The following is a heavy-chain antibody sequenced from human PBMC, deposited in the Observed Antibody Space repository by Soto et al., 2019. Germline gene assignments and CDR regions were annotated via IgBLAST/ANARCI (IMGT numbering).Heavy chain of an antibody. CDR3: ARDWRDYYDSSGYYSVFDY. Sequence: ASVKVSCKASGYTFTSYYMHWVRQAPGQGLEWMGIINPSGGSTSYAQKFQGRVTMTTDTSTSTAYMELRSLRSDDTAVYYCARDWRDYYDSSGYYSVFDYWGQGTLVTVSS. D-gene: IGHD3-22*01. CDR1: GYTFTSYY. V-gene: IGHV1-46*01. CDR2: INPSGGST. J-gene: IGHJ4*02.